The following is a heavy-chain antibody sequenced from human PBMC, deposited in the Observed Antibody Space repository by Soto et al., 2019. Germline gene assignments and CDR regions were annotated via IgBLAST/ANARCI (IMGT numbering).Heavy chain of an antibody. Sequence: GESLKISYKGSGYSFTSYWIGWVRQMPGKGLEWMGIIYPGDSDTRYSPSFQGQVTISADKSISTAYLQWSSLKASDTAMYYCARHVRYSSGWYRYYYYYGMDVWGQGTTVTVSS. CDR3: ARHVRYSSGWYRYYYYYGMDV. CDR1: GYSFTSYW. V-gene: IGHV5-51*01. D-gene: IGHD6-19*01. J-gene: IGHJ6*02. CDR2: IYPGDSDT.